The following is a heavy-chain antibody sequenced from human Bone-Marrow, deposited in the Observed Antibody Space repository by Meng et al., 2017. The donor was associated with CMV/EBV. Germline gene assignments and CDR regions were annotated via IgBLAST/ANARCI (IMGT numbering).Heavy chain of an antibody. CDR1: GYTFTGYY. V-gene: IGHV1-2*02. CDR2: INPNSGGT. J-gene: IGHJ4*02. Sequence: QVQLVQVGAEVKKPGASVKVSCKASGYTFTGYYMHWVRQAPGQGLEWMGWINPNSGGTNYAQKFQGRVTITADESTSTAYMELSSLRSEDTAVYYCARAGGGSYPFDYWGQGTLVTVSS. D-gene: IGHD1-26*01. CDR3: ARAGGGSYPFDY.